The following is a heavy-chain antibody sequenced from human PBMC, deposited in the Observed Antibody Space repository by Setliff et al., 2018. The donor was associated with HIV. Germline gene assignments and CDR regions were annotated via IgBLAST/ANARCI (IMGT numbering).Heavy chain of an antibody. Sequence: ASVKVSCKASGYNFRGYYIHWVRQDPGQGLEWMGRINPDGGGTLYADTFEDRVTMTRDTSTNTAYMELSSLRSEDTAVYYCARGQESDSSGISRWFDPWGQGTLVTVSS. CDR1: GYNFRGYY. D-gene: IGHD3-22*01. CDR3: ARGQESDSSGISRWFDP. CDR2: INPDGGGT. J-gene: IGHJ5*02. V-gene: IGHV1-2*06.